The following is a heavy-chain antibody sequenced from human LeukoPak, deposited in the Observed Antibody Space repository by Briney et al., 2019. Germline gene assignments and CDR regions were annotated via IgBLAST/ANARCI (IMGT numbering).Heavy chain of an antibody. CDR1: GGSISSYY. CDR2: IYYSGST. J-gene: IGHJ4*02. D-gene: IGHD6-13*01. V-gene: IGHV4-59*01. Sequence: SETLSLTCTVSGGSISSYYWSWIRQPPGKGLEWIGYIYYSGSTNYNPSLKSRVTISVDTSKNQFSLKLSPVTAADTAVYYCAREEGIAAAGALEYWGQGIPVTVSS. CDR3: AREEGIAAAGALEY.